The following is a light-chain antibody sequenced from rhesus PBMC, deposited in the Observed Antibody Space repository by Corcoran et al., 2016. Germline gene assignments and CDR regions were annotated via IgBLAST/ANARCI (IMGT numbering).Light chain of an antibody. CDR1: QGIRSY. V-gene: IGKV1-25*01. J-gene: IGKJ1*01. Sequence: DIQMTQSPSSLFASAGDRVTITCRASQGIRSYLAWYHQKPGKAPKFLIYKASTLQSGVPSRFSGSGSGTDFTLTISSLQPETFATMYSQPRNSYPPAFGQGTKVQIK. CDR3: QPRNSYPPA. CDR2: KAS.